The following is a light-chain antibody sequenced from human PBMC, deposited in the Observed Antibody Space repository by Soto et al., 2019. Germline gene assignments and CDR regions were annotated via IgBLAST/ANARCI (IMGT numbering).Light chain of an antibody. CDR1: QSVSST. CDR3: QQYNNWPPLT. J-gene: IGKJ4*01. Sequence: EIVMTQSPATLSVSPGERATLSCRASQSVSSTFAWYQQKPGQAPRLLIYGASTRATGIPARFSGSGSGTEFILTISSLQSEDFAVYYCQQYNNWPPLTFGGGTKVEIK. V-gene: IGKV3-15*01. CDR2: GAS.